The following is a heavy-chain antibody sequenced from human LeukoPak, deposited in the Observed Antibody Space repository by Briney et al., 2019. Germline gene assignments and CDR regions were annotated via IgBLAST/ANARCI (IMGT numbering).Heavy chain of an antibody. CDR2: ISSDGSNE. V-gene: IGHV3-30*18. D-gene: IGHD4/OR15-4a*01. Sequence: PGSSLRLSCAASGFTFSNYGMHWVRHAPGKGLEWVAAISSDGSNEYYADSVKGRFTISRDSSKSTLHLQMNSLRAEDTAVYYCAKNYGADRGVPYGMDVWGQGTTVTVAS. CDR1: GFTFSNYG. CDR3: AKNYGADRGVPYGMDV. J-gene: IGHJ6*02.